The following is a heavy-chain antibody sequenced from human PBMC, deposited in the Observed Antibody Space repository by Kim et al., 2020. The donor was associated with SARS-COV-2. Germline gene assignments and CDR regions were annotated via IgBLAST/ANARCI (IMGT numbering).Heavy chain of an antibody. CDR1: GFTFSSYG. J-gene: IGHJ6*02. CDR3: AREGQQLVGGMDV. D-gene: IGHD6-13*01. Sequence: GGSLRLSCAASGFTFSSYGMHWVRQAPGKGLEWVAVIWYDGSNKYYADSVKGQFTISRDNSKNTLYLQRNSLRAADTAVYYRAREGQQLVGGMDVWGQGTTVTVSS. V-gene: IGHV3-33*01. CDR2: IWYDGSNK.